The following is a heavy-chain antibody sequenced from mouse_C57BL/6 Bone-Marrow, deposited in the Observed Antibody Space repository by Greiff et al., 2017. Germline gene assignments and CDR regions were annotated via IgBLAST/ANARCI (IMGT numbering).Heavy chain of an antibody. Sequence: EVLLVESGGGLVQPGGSMKLSCVASGFTFSNYWMNWVRQSPEKGLEWVAQIRLKYGNYALHYAESVKGRFTISRDDSKGSVDLQMTNLRAEDTGIYYCLGGGTSFAYWGQGTLVTVSA. CDR2: IRLKYGNYAL. CDR3: LGGGTSFAY. CDR1: GFTFSNYW. J-gene: IGHJ3*01. V-gene: IGHV6-3*01. D-gene: IGHD2-14*01.